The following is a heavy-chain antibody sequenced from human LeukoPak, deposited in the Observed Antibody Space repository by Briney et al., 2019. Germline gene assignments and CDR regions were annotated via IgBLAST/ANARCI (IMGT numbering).Heavy chain of an antibody. CDR2: ISSSDTR. CDR3: ARELSSYDFWL. CDR1: GFTFRRYN. Sequence: GGSLRLSCAASGFTFRRYNMNWVRQAPGKGLEGVSYISSSDTRYYAHSVKGRFTISRDNAKNSLYLQMNSLRAEDTAIYYCARELSSYDFWLWGHGTLVTVSS. V-gene: IGHV3-48*01. D-gene: IGHD3-3*01. J-gene: IGHJ4*01.